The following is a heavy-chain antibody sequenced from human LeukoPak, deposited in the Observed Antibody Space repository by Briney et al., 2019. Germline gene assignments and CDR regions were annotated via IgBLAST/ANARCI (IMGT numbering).Heavy chain of an antibody. CDR1: GFTFSSYA. CDR3: ASLTVTGGSLSDY. Sequence: GGSLRLSCAASGFTFSSYAMTWVRQAPGKGLEWVSVISGSGGSTYYADSVKGRFTLSRDNSKNTLYLQMNSLRAEDTAVYYCASLTVTGGSLSDYWGQGTLVTVSS. CDR2: ISGSGGST. V-gene: IGHV3-23*01. D-gene: IGHD2-15*01. J-gene: IGHJ4*02.